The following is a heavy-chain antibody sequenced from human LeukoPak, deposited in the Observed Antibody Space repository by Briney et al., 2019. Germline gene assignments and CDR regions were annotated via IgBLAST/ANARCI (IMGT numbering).Heavy chain of an antibody. J-gene: IGHJ6*02. CDR2: INPNSGGT. CDR3: ARDATMVPYGMDV. V-gene: IGHV1-2*02. Sequence: ASVKVSCKASGYTFTGYYMHWVRQAPGQGLEWMGWINPNSGGTNYAQKFQGRVTMTRDTSISTAYMELSRLRSDDTAVYYCARDATMVPYGMDVWGQGTTVTVSS. D-gene: IGHD3-10*01. CDR1: GYTFTGYY.